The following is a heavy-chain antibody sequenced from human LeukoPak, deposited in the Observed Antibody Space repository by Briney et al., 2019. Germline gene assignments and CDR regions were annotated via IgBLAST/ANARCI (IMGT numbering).Heavy chain of an antibody. V-gene: IGHV3-21*04. D-gene: IGHD6-13*01. CDR2: IGSHSSYI. Sequence: TGGSLRLSCAASGFTFSSYSMNWVRQAPGKGLEWVSSIGSHSSYIYYADSVKGRFTISRDNAKNSLYLQMNSLRVEDTAVYYCARAKAAAMFSSDYWGQGTLVTVSS. CDR1: GFTFSSYS. J-gene: IGHJ4*02. CDR3: ARAKAAAMFSSDY.